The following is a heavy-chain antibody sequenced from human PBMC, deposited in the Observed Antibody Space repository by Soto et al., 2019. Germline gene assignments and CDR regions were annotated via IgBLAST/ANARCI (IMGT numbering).Heavy chain of an antibody. CDR1: GFTFSSYS. D-gene: IGHD3-10*01. J-gene: IGHJ4*02. V-gene: IGHV3-48*02. Sequence: GGSLRLSCAASGFTFSSYSMNWVHQAPGKGLEWVSYISSSSSTIYYADSVKGRFTISRDNAKNSLYLQMNSLRDEDTAVYYCARDLRGYGSGYNDFDYWGQGTLVTVSS. CDR3: ARDLRGYGSGYNDFDY. CDR2: ISSSSSTI.